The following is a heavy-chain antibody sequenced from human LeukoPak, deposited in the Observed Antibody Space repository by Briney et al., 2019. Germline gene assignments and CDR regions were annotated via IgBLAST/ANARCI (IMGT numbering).Heavy chain of an antibody. D-gene: IGHD3-22*01. CDR2: IWYDGSNK. CDR3: ARERGWLNDYNWFYP. J-gene: IGHJ5*02. CDR1: GFTFSSYG. V-gene: IGHV3-33*01. Sequence: GRSLRLSCAASGFTFSSYGMHWVRQAPGKGLEWVAVIWYDGSNKYYADSVKGRFTISRDNSKNTLYLQMNSLRAEDTAVYYCARERGWLNDYNWFYPWGQGTLVTVSS.